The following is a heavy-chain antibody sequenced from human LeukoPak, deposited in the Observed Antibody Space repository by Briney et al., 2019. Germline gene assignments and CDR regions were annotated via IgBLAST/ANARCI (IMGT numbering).Heavy chain of an antibody. J-gene: IGHJ4*02. V-gene: IGHV4-39*01. Sequence: SETLSLTCTVSGGXISSSSYYWGWIRQPPGKGLEWFGSIYYSGSTYYNPSLKSRVTISVDTSQNQFSLKLSSVTAADTAVYYCARLGDSSGYYWFDYWGQGTLVTVSS. CDR1: GGXISSSSYY. CDR3: ARLGDSSGYYWFDY. D-gene: IGHD3-22*01. CDR2: IYYSGST.